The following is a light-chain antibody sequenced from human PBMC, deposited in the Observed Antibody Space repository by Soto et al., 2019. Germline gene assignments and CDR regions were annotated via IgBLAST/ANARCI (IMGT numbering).Light chain of an antibody. CDR2: STN. Sequence: QAVVSQEPSFSVSPGETVTLTCGLTSASVLTSYYPSWYQQTPGQAPRTLIYSTNTRSSGVPDRFSGSILGNKAALTITGAQEDDESDYYCALYLGSGTVVFGGGTKLTVL. J-gene: IGLJ3*02. CDR3: ALYLGSGTVV. V-gene: IGLV8-61*01. CDR1: SASVLTSYY.